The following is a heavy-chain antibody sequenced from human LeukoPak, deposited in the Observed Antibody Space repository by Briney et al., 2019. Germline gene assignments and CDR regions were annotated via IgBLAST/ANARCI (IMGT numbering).Heavy chain of an antibody. D-gene: IGHD4-17*01. J-gene: IGHJ4*02. CDR1: GFTFSSYW. CDR2: INPDGTTT. V-gene: IGHV3-74*01. Sequence: PGGSLRLSCAASGFTFSSYWMHWVRQPLGQGLVWVSRINPDGTTTNYADSVKGRFTISRDNAKNTLYLQMNSLTVEDTALYYCVRIATVTTPDYWGEGTLVTVSS. CDR3: VRIATVTTPDY.